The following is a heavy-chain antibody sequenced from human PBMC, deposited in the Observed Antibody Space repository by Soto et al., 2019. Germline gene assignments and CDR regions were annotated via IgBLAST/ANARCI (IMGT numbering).Heavy chain of an antibody. CDR2: IYYSGST. D-gene: IGHD6-19*01. CDR3: AREVGGWYNY. Sequence: SXTLSLTCTVSGGSISSYYWSWIRQPPGKGLEWIGYIYYSGSTNYNPSLKSRVTISVDTSKNQFSLKLSSVTAADTAVYYCAREVGGWYNYWGQGTLVTVSS. V-gene: IGHV4-59*01. CDR1: GGSISSYY. J-gene: IGHJ4*02.